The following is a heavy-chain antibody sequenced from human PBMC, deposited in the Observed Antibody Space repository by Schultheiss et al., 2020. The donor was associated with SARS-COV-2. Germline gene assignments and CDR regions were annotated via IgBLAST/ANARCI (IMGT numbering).Heavy chain of an antibody. CDR3: ARDTGYSYGYDY. CDR1: GYTLTELS. CDR2: FDPEDGET. J-gene: IGHJ4*01. Sequence: ASVKVSCKVSGYTLTELSMHWVRQAPGKGLEWMGGFDPEDGETIYAQKFQGRVTMTEDTSTDTAYMELSSLRSEDTAVYYCARDTGYSYGYDYWGHGTLVTVSS. V-gene: IGHV1-24*01. D-gene: IGHD5-18*01.